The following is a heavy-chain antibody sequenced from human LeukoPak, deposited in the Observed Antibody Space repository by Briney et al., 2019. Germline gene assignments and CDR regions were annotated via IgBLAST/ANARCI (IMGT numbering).Heavy chain of an antibody. D-gene: IGHD3-16*01. Sequence: SQTLSLTCAISGDXVSSSTAAWNWIRQSPSRGLEWLGRTYYRSRWSYEYTTSVKGRITINADTSENQFSLQSKSVTPEDTAVYYCARFDYGAPDYWGQGTLVTVSS. CDR1: GDXVSSSTAA. V-gene: IGHV6-1*01. CDR3: ARFDYGAPDY. J-gene: IGHJ4*02. CDR2: TYYRSRWSY.